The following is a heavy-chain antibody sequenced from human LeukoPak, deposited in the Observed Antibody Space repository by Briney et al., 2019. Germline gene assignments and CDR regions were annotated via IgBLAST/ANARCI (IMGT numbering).Heavy chain of an antibody. CDR3: AREEGGAGLYGFDI. V-gene: IGHV3-21*01. CDR2: ISSSSDYI. J-gene: IGHJ3*02. D-gene: IGHD1-26*01. Sequence: PGGSLRLSCAASGFTFSSYSMNWDRQAPGKGLEWVSSISSSSDYIYYADSLKGRFTISRDNAKSSLYLQMNSLRAEDTAVYYCAREEGGAGLYGFDIWGQGTMVTVSS. CDR1: GFTFSSYS.